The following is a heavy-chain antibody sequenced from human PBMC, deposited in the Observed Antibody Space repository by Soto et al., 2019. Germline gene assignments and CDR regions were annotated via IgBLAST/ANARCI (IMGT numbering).Heavy chain of an antibody. CDR2: IYHSGST. V-gene: IGHV4-4*02. CDR3: ATRGYSGYDVGTQFDY. D-gene: IGHD5-12*01. CDR1: GGSISSSNW. J-gene: IGHJ4*02. Sequence: PSETLSLTCAVSGGSISSSNWWSWVRQPPGKGLEWIGEIYHSGSTNYNPSLKSRVTISVDKSKNQFSLKLSSVTAADTAVYYCATRGYSGYDVGTQFDYWGQGTLVTVSS.